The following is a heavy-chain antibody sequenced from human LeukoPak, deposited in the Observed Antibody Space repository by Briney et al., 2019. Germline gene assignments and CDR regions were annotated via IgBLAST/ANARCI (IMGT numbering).Heavy chain of an antibody. CDR1: GYTFTSYD. D-gene: IGHD1-26*01. CDR2: MNPNSGNT. J-gene: IGHJ4*02. V-gene: IGHV1-8*01. Sequence: GASVTVSCKASGYTFTSYDINWVRQAPGQGLEGMGWMNPNSGNTGYAQKFQGRVTMTRNTSISTAYMELSSLRSEDTAVYYCTRGRKSNIVGATMVGYWGQGTLVTVSS. CDR3: TRGRKSNIVGATMVGY.